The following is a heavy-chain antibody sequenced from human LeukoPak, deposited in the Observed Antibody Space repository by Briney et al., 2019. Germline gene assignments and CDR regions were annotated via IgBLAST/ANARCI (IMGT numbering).Heavy chain of an antibody. D-gene: IGHD3-22*01. CDR3: AKDGPDYDSSGSFDY. J-gene: IGHJ4*02. V-gene: IGHV3-30*18. Sequence: PGGSLRLSCAASGFTFDNYGINWVRQAPGKGLEWVAVISYDGSNKYYADSVKGRFTISRDNSKNTLYLQMNSLRAEDTAVYYCAKDGPDYDSSGSFDYWGQGTLVTVSS. CDR1: GFTFDNYG. CDR2: ISYDGSNK.